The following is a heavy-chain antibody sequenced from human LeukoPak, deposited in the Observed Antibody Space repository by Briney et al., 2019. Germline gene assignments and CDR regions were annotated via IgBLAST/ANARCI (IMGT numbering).Heavy chain of an antibody. J-gene: IGHJ6*03. CDR3: ARHRAEAYYDFWSGPLYYMDV. V-gene: IGHV4-59*08. D-gene: IGHD3-3*01. CDR1: GGSISSYY. CDR2: IYYSGST. Sequence: SETLSLTCTVSGGSISSYYWSWIRQPPGKGLEWIGYIYYSGSTNYNPSLKSRVTISVDTSKNQFSLKLSSVTAADTAVYYCARHRAEAYYDFWSGPLYYMDVWGKGTTVTVSS.